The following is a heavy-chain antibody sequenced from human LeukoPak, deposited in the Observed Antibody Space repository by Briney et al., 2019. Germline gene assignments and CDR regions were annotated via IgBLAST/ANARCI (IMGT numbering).Heavy chain of an antibody. CDR2: IKQDGSEE. V-gene: IGHV3-7*01. CDR3: ARDGAEWELPTYYFDY. J-gene: IGHJ4*02. Sequence: PGGSLRLSCAASGFTFSSYWMSWVRQAPGKGLEWVANIKQDGSEEYYVDSVKGRFTISRDNAKNSLYLQTNSLRAEDTAVYYCARDGAEWELPTYYFDYWGQGTLVTVSS. D-gene: IGHD1-26*01. CDR1: GFTFSSYW.